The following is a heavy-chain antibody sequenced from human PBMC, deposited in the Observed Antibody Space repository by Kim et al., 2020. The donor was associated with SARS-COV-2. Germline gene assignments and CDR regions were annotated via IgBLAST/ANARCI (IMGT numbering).Heavy chain of an antibody. V-gene: IGHV3-23*01. CDR2: ISGSGGST. J-gene: IGHJ4*02. CDR3: AKTIRSSGWYNFDY. Sequence: GGSLRLSCAASGFTFSSYAMGWVRQAPGKGLEWVSTISGSGGSTYYAGSVKGRFTISRDNSKNTLYLQMNSLRVEDAAVYYCAKTIRSSGWYNFDYWGQGTLVTVSS. CDR1: GFTFSSYA. D-gene: IGHD6-19*01.